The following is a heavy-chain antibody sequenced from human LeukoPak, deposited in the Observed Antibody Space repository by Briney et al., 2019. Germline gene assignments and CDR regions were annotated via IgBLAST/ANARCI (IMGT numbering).Heavy chain of an antibody. Sequence: SETLSLTCTVSGGSISSSSYYWGWIRHPPGKGLEWIGSISYSGSTYYTPSLKSRVTISVDTSKNQFSLKLSSVTAADTAVYYCARSSDVPAARFDPWGQGTLVTVSS. D-gene: IGHD2-2*01. CDR3: ARSSDVPAARFDP. V-gene: IGHV4-39*07. CDR2: ISYSGST. CDR1: GGSISSSSYY. J-gene: IGHJ5*02.